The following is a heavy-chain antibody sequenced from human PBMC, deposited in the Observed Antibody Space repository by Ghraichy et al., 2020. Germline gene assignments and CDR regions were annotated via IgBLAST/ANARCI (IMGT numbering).Heavy chain of an antibody. D-gene: IGHD3-16*01. CDR3: ARQGITFGGPNFPIDY. Sequence: SQTLSLTCTVSGGSINSNSYYWGWIRQPPGKGLEWIGSIYYSGRTYYNPSLKSRVTISVDTSKNQFSLKLSSVTAAVPAVYYCARQGITFGGPNFPIDYWSQGTLVTVSS. CDR2: IYYSGRT. J-gene: IGHJ4*02. CDR1: GGSINSNSYY. V-gene: IGHV4-39*07.